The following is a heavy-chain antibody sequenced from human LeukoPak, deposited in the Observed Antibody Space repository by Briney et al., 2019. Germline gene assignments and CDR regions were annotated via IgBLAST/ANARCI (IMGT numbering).Heavy chain of an antibody. V-gene: IGHV1-69*06. J-gene: IGHJ3*02. CDR2: IIPIFGTA. Sequence: GSSVKVSCKASGGTFSSYAISWVRQAPGQGLEWMGGIIPIFGTANYAQKFQGRVTITADKSTSTAYMELSSLRSEDTAVYYCARVLVDTAMGPGAFDIWGQGTMVTVSS. CDR1: GGTFSSYA. D-gene: IGHD5-18*01. CDR3: ARVLVDTAMGPGAFDI.